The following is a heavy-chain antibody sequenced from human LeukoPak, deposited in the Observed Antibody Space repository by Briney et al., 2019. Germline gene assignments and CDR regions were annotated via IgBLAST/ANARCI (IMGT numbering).Heavy chain of an antibody. Sequence: GGSLRLSCAASGFTFSSYAMSWVRQAPGKGLEWVSAISGSGGSTFYADSVKGRFTISRDNSKNTVYLQMNSLRAEDTAVYCCARVWGVPAASLDYWGQGTLVTVSS. V-gene: IGHV3-23*01. J-gene: IGHJ4*02. D-gene: IGHD2-2*01. CDR3: ARVWGVPAASLDY. CDR2: ISGSGGST. CDR1: GFTFSSYA.